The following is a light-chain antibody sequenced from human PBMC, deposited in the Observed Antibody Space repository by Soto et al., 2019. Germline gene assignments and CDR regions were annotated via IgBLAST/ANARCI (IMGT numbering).Light chain of an antibody. CDR1: SSDVGGYNY. CDR2: EVS. J-gene: IGLJ2*01. Sequence: QSALTQPPSASGSPGQSVTISCTGTSSDVGGYNYVSWYQQHPGKAPKLMIYEVSKRPSGVPDRFSGSKSDNTASLTVSGLQAEDEADYYCSSYAGSSNLVFGGGTKPTVL. V-gene: IGLV2-8*01. CDR3: SSYAGSSNLV.